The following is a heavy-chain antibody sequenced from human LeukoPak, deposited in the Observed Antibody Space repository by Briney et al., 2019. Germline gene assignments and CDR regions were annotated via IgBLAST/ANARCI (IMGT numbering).Heavy chain of an antibody. D-gene: IGHD6-13*01. CDR2: INHSGST. Sequence: SETLSLTSAVYGGSFSGYYWSWIRQPPGKGLEWIGEINHSGSTNYNPSLKSRVTISVDTSKNQFSLKLSSVTAADTAVYYCASLPLSSSWSYYFDYWGQGTLVTVSS. J-gene: IGHJ4*02. V-gene: IGHV4-34*01. CDR1: GGSFSGYY. CDR3: ASLPLSSSWSYYFDY.